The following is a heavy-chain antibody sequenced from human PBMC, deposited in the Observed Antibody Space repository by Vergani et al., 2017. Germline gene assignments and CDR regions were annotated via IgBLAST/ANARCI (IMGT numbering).Heavy chain of an antibody. D-gene: IGHD3-10*01. J-gene: IGHJ5*02. V-gene: IGHV4-34*01. CDR1: GGSFSGYY. CDR2: INHSGST. Sequence: QVQLQQWGAGLLKPSETLSLTCAVYGGSFSGYYWSWIRQPLGKGLEWIGEINHSGSTNYNPSLKSRFTISVDTSKNQFSLKLSSVTAADTAVYYCARGVIYYGLGSYYNWFDPWGQGTLVTVSS. CDR3: ARGVIYYGLGSYYNWFDP.